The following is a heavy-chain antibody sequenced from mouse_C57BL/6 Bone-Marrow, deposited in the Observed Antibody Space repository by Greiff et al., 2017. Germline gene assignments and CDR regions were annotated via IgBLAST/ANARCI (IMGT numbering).Heavy chain of an antibody. CDR1: GFTFSSYG. D-gene: IGHD2-14*01. CDR2: ISSGGSYT. CDR3: ARYDAYGMDY. J-gene: IGHJ4*01. Sequence: EVKLVESGGDLVKPGGSLKLSCAASGFTFSSYGMSWVRQTPDKRLEWVATISSGGSYTYYPDSVKGRFTISRDNAKNTLYLQMSSLKSEDTAMYYCARYDAYGMDYWGQGTSVTVSS. V-gene: IGHV5-6*01.